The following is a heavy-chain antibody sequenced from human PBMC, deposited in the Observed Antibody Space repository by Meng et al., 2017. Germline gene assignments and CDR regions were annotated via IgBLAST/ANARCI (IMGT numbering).Heavy chain of an antibody. D-gene: IGHD3-10*02. J-gene: IGHJ4*02. V-gene: IGHV3-21*01. CDR1: GFTFSSYW. Sequence: GESLKISCAASGFTFSSYWMHWVRQAPGKGLEWVSSISSSSSYIYYADSVKGRFTISRDNAKNSLYLQMNSLRAEDTAVYYCARGGFVRVAGTTDYWGQGTLVTVSS. CDR3: ARGGFVRVAGTTDY. CDR2: ISSSSSYI.